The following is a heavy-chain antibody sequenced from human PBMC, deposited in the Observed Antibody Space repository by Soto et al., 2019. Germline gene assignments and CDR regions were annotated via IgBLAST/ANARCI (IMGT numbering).Heavy chain of an antibody. CDR3: ARAAKIYCSGGSCYLSLIYYYMDV. D-gene: IGHD2-15*01. V-gene: IGHV4-34*01. J-gene: IGHJ6*03. Sequence: QVQLQQWGAGLLKPSETLSLTCAVYGGSFSGYYWSWIRQPPGKGLEWIGEINHRGSTNYNPSLKSRVTISIDAAKSRFSLKLSSVTAADTAVYYCARAAKIYCSGGSCYLSLIYYYMDVWGKGTTVTVSS. CDR1: GGSFSGYY. CDR2: INHRGST.